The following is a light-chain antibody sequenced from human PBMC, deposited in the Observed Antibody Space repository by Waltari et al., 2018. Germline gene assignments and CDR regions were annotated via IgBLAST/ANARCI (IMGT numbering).Light chain of an antibody. CDR2: TAS. Sequence: DVQMTQSPSSLSASVGDSVTITCQAGEDIYRDLNWLQQIRGQAPRLLIHTASKLETGVTSRFSGSGSGTEYSLTISSLQPEDVATYYCQQYDRIPNTFGQGTKVEIK. CDR1: EDIYRD. J-gene: IGKJ2*01. V-gene: IGKV1-33*01. CDR3: QQYDRIPNT.